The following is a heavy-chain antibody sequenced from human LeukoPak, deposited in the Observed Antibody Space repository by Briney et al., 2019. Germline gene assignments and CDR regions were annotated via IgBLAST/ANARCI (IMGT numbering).Heavy chain of an antibody. V-gene: IGHV4-30-4*01. CDR3: ARDQVVTTGPYYYYYGMDV. D-gene: IGHD2-21*02. J-gene: IGHJ6*02. CDR1: GGSFSGYY. CDR2: IYYSGST. Sequence: PSETLSLTCAVYGGSFSGYYWSWIRQPPGKGLEWIGYIYYSGSTYYNPSLKSRVTISVDTSKNQFSLKLSSVTAADTAVYYCARDQVVTTGPYYYYYGMDVWGQGTTVTVSS.